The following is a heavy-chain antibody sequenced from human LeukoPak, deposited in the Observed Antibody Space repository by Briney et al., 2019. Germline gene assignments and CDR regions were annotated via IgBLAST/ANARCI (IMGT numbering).Heavy chain of an antibody. J-gene: IGHJ4*02. CDR2: IYYSGST. CDR1: GGSLSSYY. CDR3: ARSGYYYDSSGYSHYFDY. V-gene: IGHV4-59*01. D-gene: IGHD3-22*01. Sequence: SETLSLTCTVSGGSLSSYYWLWIRQPPGKGLDGIGYIYYSGSTNYNPSLKSRVTISVDTSNNQFSLKLSSVTAADTAVYYCARSGYYYDSSGYSHYFDYWGQGTLVTVSS.